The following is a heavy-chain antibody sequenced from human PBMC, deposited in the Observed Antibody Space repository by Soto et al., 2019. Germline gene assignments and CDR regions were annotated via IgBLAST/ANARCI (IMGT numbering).Heavy chain of an antibody. Sequence: ASVKVSCKVSGYTLTELSMHWVRQAPGKGLEWMGGFDPEDGETIYAQKFQGRVTMTEDTSTDTAYMELSSLRSGDTAVYYCATQAYGDYYYYYGMDVWGQGNTVTVSS. D-gene: IGHD4-17*01. CDR2: FDPEDGET. CDR3: ATQAYGDYYYYYGMDV. J-gene: IGHJ6*01. CDR1: GYTLTELS. V-gene: IGHV1-24*01.